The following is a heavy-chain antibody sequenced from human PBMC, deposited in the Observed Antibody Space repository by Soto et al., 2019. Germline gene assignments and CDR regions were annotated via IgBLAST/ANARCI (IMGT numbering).Heavy chain of an antibody. V-gene: IGHV4-39*01. Sequence: ETLSLTCTVSGGSISSSSYYWGWIRQPPGKGLEWIGSTYYSGSSYYNPSLKSRVTISVDTSKNQFSLELTSVTAADTAVYYCASNKRITMIVVVGGYGMDVWGQGTTVTVS. D-gene: IGHD3-22*01. CDR3: ASNKRITMIVVVGGYGMDV. J-gene: IGHJ6*02. CDR1: GGSISSSSYY. CDR2: TYYSGSS.